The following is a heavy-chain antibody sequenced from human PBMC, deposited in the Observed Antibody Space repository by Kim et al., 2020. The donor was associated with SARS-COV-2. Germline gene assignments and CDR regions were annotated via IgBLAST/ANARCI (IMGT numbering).Heavy chain of an antibody. V-gene: IGHV4-39*01. CDR2: IYYSGST. D-gene: IGHD3-16*01. CDR3: ATLISPQEGELRFGAFDI. Sequence: SETLSLTCTVSGGSISSSSYYWGWIRQPPGKGLEWIGSIYYSGSTYYNPSLKSRVTISVDTSKNQFSLKLSPVTAADTAVYYCATLISPQEGELRFGAFDIWGQGTMVTVSS. CDR1: GGSISSSSYY. J-gene: IGHJ3*02.